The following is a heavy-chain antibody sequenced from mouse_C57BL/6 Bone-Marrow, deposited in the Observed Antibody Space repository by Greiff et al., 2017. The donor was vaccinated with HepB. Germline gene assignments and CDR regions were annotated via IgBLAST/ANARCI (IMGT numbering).Heavy chain of an antibody. J-gene: IGHJ3*01. CDR2: ITHSGET. CDR3: AGDIWLPRGFAY. D-gene: IGHD2-2*01. CDR1: GFPITSGYY. Sequence: VHLVESGPGLVKPSQSLFLTCSITGFPITSGYYWIWIRQSPGKPLEWMGYITHSGETFYNPSLQSPISITRETSKNQFFLQLNSVTTEDTAMYYCAGDIWLPRGFAYWGQGTLVTVSA. V-gene: IGHV12-3*01.